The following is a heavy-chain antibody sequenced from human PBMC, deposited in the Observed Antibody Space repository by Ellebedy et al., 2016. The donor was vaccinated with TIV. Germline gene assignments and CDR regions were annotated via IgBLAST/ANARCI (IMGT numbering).Heavy chain of an antibody. Sequence: SETLSLXXAVYGGSFSGYSWNWIRQSPGKGLEWIGEINDSGNTNYNPSLESRVTISVDTSKNQFSLKVNSLTAADTAVYYCARGVGRFGELLASWGQGTLVTVSS. CDR3: ARGVGRFGELLAS. V-gene: IGHV4-34*01. CDR2: INDSGNT. J-gene: IGHJ5*02. CDR1: GGSFSGYS. D-gene: IGHD3-10*01.